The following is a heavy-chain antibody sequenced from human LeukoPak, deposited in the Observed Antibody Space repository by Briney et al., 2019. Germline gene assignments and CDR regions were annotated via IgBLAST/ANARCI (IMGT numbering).Heavy chain of an antibody. Sequence: GGSLRLSCAASGFTFDDYAMHWVRQAPGKGLEWVSGISWNSGSIGYADSVKGRFTISRDNAKNSLYLQMNSLRAEDTALYYCAKDQYGSGSYGAYYYGMDVWGQGTTVTVSS. V-gene: IGHV3-9*01. J-gene: IGHJ6*02. CDR3: AKDQYGSGSYGAYYYGMDV. CDR1: GFTFDDYA. D-gene: IGHD3-10*01. CDR2: ISWNSGSI.